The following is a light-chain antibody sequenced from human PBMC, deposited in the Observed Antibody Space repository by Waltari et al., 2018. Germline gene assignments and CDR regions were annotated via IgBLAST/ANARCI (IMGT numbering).Light chain of an antibody. Sequence: EIVLTQSPATLSLSPGERATLSCRASESVRNYLAWYQQKPGQAPRLLIYDASNRATCIPARFSGSGSGTDFTLTISSLEPEDFAVYYCQQRSIWLTFGGGTKVEIK. CDR1: ESVRNY. CDR2: DAS. CDR3: QQRSIWLT. J-gene: IGKJ4*01. V-gene: IGKV3-11*01.